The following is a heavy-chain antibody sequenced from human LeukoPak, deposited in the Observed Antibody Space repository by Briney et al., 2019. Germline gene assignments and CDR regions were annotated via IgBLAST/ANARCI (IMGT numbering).Heavy chain of an antibody. V-gene: IGHV4-39*07. CDR2: IYYSGST. D-gene: IGHD3-10*01. Sequence: SETLSLTCTVSGGSISSSSYYWGWIRQPPGNGLEWIGSIYYSGSTYYNPSLKSRVTIPVDTSKNQFSLKLSSVTAADTAVYYCARTTMVRGTYYMDVWGKGTTVTISS. J-gene: IGHJ6*03. CDR1: GGSISSSSYY. CDR3: ARTTMVRGTYYMDV.